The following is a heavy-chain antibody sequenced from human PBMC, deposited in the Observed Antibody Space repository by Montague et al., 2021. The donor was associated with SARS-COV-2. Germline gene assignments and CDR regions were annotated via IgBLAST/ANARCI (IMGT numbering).Heavy chain of an antibody. J-gene: IGHJ4*02. V-gene: IGHV2-5*02. CDR3: VHYASGSYYFHY. Sequence: PALVKPTQTLTLTCTFSGFSIITSTMGVGWIRQPPGKALEWLAXXXWXXXKRXSPSLKSRLTIAKDTFKDQVVLRMTNMDPVDTATYYCVHYASGSYYFHYWGQGTLVTVSS. CDR2: XXWXXXK. D-gene: IGHD3-10*01. CDR1: GFSIITSTMG.